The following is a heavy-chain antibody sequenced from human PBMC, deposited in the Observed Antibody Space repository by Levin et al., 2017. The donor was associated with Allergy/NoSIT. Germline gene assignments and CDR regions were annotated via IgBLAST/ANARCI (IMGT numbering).Heavy chain of an antibody. CDR1: GFTFRDFQ. CDR3: VRQNRAYNFYYGLDV. D-gene: IGHD2/OR15-2a*01. CDR2: ISTTGTSK. Sequence: GGSLRLSCEGSGFTFRDFQMAWIRQAPGKGLEWVSFISTTGTSKNYADSLKGRLTISRDNAKSSVYLQVNSLRAEDTAVYYCVRQNRAYNFYYGLDVWVQGTTVIVS. V-gene: IGHV3-11*01. J-gene: IGHJ6*02.